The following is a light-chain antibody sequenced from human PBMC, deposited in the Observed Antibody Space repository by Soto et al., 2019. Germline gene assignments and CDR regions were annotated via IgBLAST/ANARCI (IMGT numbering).Light chain of an antibody. CDR2: GAS. CDR1: QSVSRY. V-gene: IGKV3-15*01. Sequence: EIVMTQSPATLSLSPGERASLSCSASQSVSRYLAWYQQKPGQAPRLLMSGASTRATGIPARFSGSGSGTESTLTISSLQSEDLAVYYCQQYNNWPPITFGQGTRLENK. CDR3: QQYNNWPPIT. J-gene: IGKJ5*01.